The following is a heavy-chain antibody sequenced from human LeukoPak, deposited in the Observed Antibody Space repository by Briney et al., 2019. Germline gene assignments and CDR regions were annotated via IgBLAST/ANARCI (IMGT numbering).Heavy chain of an antibody. CDR3: ARERVGSDYYGLDV. D-gene: IGHD6-25*01. J-gene: IGHJ6*02. CDR1: GFIFSTYW. CDR2: INTDGSST. V-gene: IGHV3-74*01. Sequence: GGSLRLSCAASGFIFSTYWMQWVRQAPGKGLVWVSRINTDGSSTAYAASVKGRFTISTDNTKNILYIQINSLRAEDTALYYCARERVGSDYYGLDVWGQGTAVSVSS.